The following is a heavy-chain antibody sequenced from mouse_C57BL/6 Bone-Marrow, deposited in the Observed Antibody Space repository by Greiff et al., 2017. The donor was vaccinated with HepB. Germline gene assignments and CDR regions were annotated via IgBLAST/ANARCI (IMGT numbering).Heavy chain of an antibody. CDR3: ARNYYGSSRDFDV. V-gene: IGHV1-26*01. J-gene: IGHJ1*03. Sequence: VQLQQSGPELVKPGASVKISCKASGYTFTDYYMNWVKQSHGKSLEWIGDINPNNGGTSYNQKFKGKATLTVDKSSSTAYMELRSLTSEDSAVYYCARNYYGSSRDFDVWGTGTTVTVSS. CDR1: GYTFTDYY. D-gene: IGHD1-1*01. CDR2: INPNNGGT.